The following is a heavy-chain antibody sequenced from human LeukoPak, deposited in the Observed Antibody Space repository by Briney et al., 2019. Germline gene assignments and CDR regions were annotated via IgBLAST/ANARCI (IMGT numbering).Heavy chain of an antibody. J-gene: IGHJ6*02. Sequence: GGSLRLSCAASGFTFSSYSMNWVRQAPGKGLEWVSSISSSSRYIYYADSVKGRFTISRDNAKNSLYLQMNSLRAEDTAVYYCARGSLASEYSSRDYYYGMDVWGQGTTVTVSS. V-gene: IGHV3-21*01. D-gene: IGHD6-6*01. CDR3: ARGSLASEYSSRDYYYGMDV. CDR1: GFTFSSYS. CDR2: ISSSSRYI.